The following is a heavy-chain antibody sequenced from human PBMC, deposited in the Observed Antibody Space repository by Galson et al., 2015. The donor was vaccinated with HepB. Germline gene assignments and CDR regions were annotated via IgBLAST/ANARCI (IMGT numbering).Heavy chain of an antibody. Sequence: SLRLSCAASGFTFSRYGMHWVRQAPGQGLEWVAVISYDGSNKYYADSVKGRFTISRDNSKNTLYLQMNSLRAEDTAVYYCVRDFCSGGSCTYQHHDAFDIWGQGTMVTVSS. CDR2: ISYDGSNK. V-gene: IGHV3-30*03. D-gene: IGHD2-15*01. CDR3: VRDFCSGGSCTYQHHDAFDI. CDR1: GFTFSRYG. J-gene: IGHJ3*02.